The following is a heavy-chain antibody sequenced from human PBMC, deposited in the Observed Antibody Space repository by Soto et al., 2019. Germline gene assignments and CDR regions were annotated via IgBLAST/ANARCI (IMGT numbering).Heavy chain of an antibody. CDR3: VRDFDYFDY. V-gene: IGHV4-61*01. Sequence: PEETLSLTCTVSGASVSSGSYYWSWIRQPPGKGLEWIGYVYYLGRTNYNPSLKSRVTISVDTSKNQFSLELSSVTAADTAVYYCVRDFDYFDYWGQGTLVTVSS. CDR2: VYYLGRT. J-gene: IGHJ4*02. D-gene: IGHD3-3*01. CDR1: GASVSSGSYY.